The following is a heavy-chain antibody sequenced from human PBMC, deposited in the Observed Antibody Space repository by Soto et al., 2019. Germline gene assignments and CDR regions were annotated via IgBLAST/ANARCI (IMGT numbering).Heavy chain of an antibody. J-gene: IGHJ5*02. V-gene: IGHV5-51*01. Sequence: GESLKISCQGTGYRFSSSWIGWVRQKPGKGLEWLGNVYPSDSDVRYSPAFQGQVTFSADKSINTAYLQWSSLKASDTAIYYCARLEWLSLAAWFDPWGQGTLVTVSS. CDR3: ARLEWLSLAAWFDP. D-gene: IGHD3-3*01. CDR1: GYRFSSSW. CDR2: VYPSDSDV.